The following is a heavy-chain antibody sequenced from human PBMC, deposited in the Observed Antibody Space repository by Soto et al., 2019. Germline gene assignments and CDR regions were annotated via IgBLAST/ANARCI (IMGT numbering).Heavy chain of an antibody. CDR2: IGTAGDT. D-gene: IGHD4-17*01. CDR1: GFTFSSYD. Sequence: PGGSLRLSCAASGFTFSSYDMHWVRQATGKGLEWVSAIGTAGDTYYPGSVKGRFTISRENAKNSLYLQMNSLRAGDTAVYYCARVGLYGDLDYWGQGTLVPVSS. J-gene: IGHJ4*02. V-gene: IGHV3-13*01. CDR3: ARVGLYGDLDY.